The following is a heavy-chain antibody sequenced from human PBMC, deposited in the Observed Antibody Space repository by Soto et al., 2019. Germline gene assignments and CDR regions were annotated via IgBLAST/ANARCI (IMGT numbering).Heavy chain of an antibody. CDR1: GFTFSSYA. J-gene: IGHJ4*02. D-gene: IGHD1-1*01. Sequence: GGSLRLSCAASGFTFSSYAMTWVRQAPGKGLEWVSIVSYNGGDTYYADSVKGRFTISRDNSKDTVDLQMNGLRAEDTAVYYCARYIRGPTVYYFDFWGPGVLVTVS. CDR3: ARYIRGPTVYYFDF. CDR2: VSYNGGDT. V-gene: IGHV3-23*01.